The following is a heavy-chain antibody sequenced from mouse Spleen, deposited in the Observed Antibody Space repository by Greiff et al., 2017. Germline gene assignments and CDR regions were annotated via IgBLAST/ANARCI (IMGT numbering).Heavy chain of an antibody. D-gene: IGHD1-1*01. J-gene: IGHJ2*01. CDR3: ARRGYYGSSYVGFDY. V-gene: IGHV5-9-3*01. Sequence: EVQGVESGGGLVKPGGSLKLSCAASGFTFSSYAMSWVRQTPEKRLEWVATISSGGSYTYYPDSVKGRFTISRDNAKNTLYLQMSSLRSEDTAMYYCARRGYYGSSYVGFDYWGQGTTLTVSS. CDR1: GFTFSSYA. CDR2: ISSGGSYT.